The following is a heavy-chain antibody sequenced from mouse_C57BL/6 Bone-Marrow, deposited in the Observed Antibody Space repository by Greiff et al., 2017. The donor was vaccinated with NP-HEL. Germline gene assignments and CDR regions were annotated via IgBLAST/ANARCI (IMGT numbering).Heavy chain of an antibody. CDR2: INPYNGGT. CDR3: ARYYYGSSPWFAY. V-gene: IGHV1-19*01. Sequence: EVKLQQSGPVLVKPGASVKMSCKASGYTFTDYYMNWVKQSHGKSLEWIGVINPYNGGTSYNQKFKGKATLTVDKSSSTAYMELNSLTSEDSAVYYCARYYYGSSPWFAYWGQGTLVTVSA. D-gene: IGHD1-1*01. J-gene: IGHJ3*01. CDR1: GYTFTDYY.